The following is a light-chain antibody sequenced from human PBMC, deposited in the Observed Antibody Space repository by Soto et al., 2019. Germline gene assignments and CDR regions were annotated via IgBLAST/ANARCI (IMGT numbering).Light chain of an antibody. CDR1: QSVSSGY. Sequence: IVLTQSPGTLSLSPGERATLSCRASQSVSSGYLAWYQQKPGQGPRLLIYGTSNRATGIPDRFSGSGSGTDFTLTISRLEPEDFAVYYCQQFGRSWTFGQGTKVEVK. CDR2: GTS. J-gene: IGKJ1*01. V-gene: IGKV3-20*01. CDR3: QQFGRSWT.